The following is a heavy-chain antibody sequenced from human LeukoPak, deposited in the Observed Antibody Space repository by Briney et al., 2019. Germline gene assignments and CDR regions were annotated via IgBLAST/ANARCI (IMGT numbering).Heavy chain of an antibody. Sequence: GGSLRLSCAASGFTFSSYAMHWVRQAPGKGLEWVAVISYDGSNKYYADSVKGRFTISRDNSKNTLYLQMNSLRAEDTAVYYCQSKATGGAFDIWGQGTMVTVSS. CDR3: QSKATGGAFDI. CDR1: GFTFSSYA. J-gene: IGHJ3*02. CDR2: ISYDGSNK. D-gene: IGHD1-14*01. V-gene: IGHV3-30-3*01.